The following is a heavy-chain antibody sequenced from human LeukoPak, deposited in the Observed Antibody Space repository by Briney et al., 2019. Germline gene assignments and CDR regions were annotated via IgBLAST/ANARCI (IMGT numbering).Heavy chain of an antibody. CDR1: GGSISSSSYY. V-gene: IGHV4-39*07. D-gene: IGHD3-10*01. CDR3: ARDSLAITMVRENWFDP. J-gene: IGHJ5*02. CDR2: IYYSGST. Sequence: SETLSLTCTVSGGSISSSSYYWGWIRQPPGKGLEWIGSIYYSGSTYYNPSLKSRVTISVDTSKNQFSLKLSSVTAADTAVYYCARDSLAITMVRENWFDPWGQGTLVTVSS.